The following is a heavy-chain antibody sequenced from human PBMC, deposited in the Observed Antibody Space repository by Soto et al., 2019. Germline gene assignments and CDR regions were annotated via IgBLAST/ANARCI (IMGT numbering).Heavy chain of an antibody. Sequence: QVQLVQSGAEVKKPGASVKVSCKASGYTFTSYDINWVRQATGQGLEWMGWMNPNSGNTGYAQKFQGRVTMTRNTSISTAYMELSSLRSEDTAVYYCARAERPLLVDDYYYGMDVWGQGTMVTVSS. CDR1: GYTFTSYD. V-gene: IGHV1-8*01. CDR2: MNPNSGNT. D-gene: IGHD2-2*01. J-gene: IGHJ6*02. CDR3: ARAERPLLVDDYYYGMDV.